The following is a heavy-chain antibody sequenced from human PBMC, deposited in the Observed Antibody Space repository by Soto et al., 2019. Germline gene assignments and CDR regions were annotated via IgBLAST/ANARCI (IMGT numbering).Heavy chain of an antibody. CDR1: GGSISSYY. CDR3: ARTGVYSSYDWFDP. J-gene: IGHJ5*02. CDR2: IYYSGST. D-gene: IGHD4-4*01. V-gene: IGHV4-59*01. Sequence: SETLSLTCTVSGGSISSYYWSWIRQPPGKGLEWIGYIYYSGSTNYNPSLKSRVTISVDTSKNQFSLKLSSVTAADTAVYYCARTGVYSSYDWFDPWGQGTLVTVSS.